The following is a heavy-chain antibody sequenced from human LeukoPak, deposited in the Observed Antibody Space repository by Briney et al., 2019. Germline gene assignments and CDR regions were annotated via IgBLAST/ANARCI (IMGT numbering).Heavy chain of an antibody. J-gene: IGHJ5*01. Sequence: SETLSLTCTVSGGSISRSSSYWGWIRQAPGKGLEWIGTIYYSGNTYYDPSLKSRLSMSVDTSKNQFSLWLKSVTAADTAVYYCAREGSSSLNWFDPWGQGTTVTVSS. V-gene: IGHV4-39*02. CDR3: AREGSSSLNWFDP. CDR2: IYYSGNT. D-gene: IGHD6-13*01. CDR1: GGSISRSSSY.